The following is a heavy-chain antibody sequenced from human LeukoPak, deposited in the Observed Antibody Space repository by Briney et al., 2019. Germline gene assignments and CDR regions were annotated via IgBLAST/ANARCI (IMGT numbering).Heavy chain of an antibody. CDR3: AKGWRSYGMDV. CDR1: GFTFSSYG. V-gene: IGHV3-30*18. D-gene: IGHD2-15*01. Sequence: GGSLRLSCAASGFTFSSYGMHWARQAPGKGLEWVAVISYDGSNKYYADSVKGRFTISRDNSKNTLYLQMNSLRAEDTAVYYCAKGWRSYGMDVWGQGTTVTVSS. J-gene: IGHJ6*02. CDR2: ISYDGSNK.